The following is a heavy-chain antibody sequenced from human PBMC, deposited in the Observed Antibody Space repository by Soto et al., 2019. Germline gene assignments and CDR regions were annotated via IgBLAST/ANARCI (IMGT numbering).Heavy chain of an antibody. CDR1: GVSISNSY. J-gene: IGHJ4*02. Sequence: SETLSLTCTVAGVSISNSYWAWIRQSPEKGLECIGYIFYSGSTEYNPSLQSRVTISLDASKNQFFLQLTSVTAADSAVYFCARVRTLSTLDYWGQGTLVTVSS. V-gene: IGHV4-59*01. CDR2: IFYSGST. CDR3: ARVRTLSTLDY.